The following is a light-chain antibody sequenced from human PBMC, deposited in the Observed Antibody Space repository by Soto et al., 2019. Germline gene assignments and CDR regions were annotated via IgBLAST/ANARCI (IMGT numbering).Light chain of an antibody. Sequence: DIQLTQSPSFMSASVGDRVTMTCRASQGISTYLAWYQQTPGKAPNLLFYSASTLQRGVPSRFSGSGSGTEFTLTISSLQPEDFATYYCQQLNSYPLTFGGGTKVEIK. CDR3: QQLNSYPLT. J-gene: IGKJ4*01. CDR2: SAS. CDR1: QGISTY. V-gene: IGKV1-9*01.